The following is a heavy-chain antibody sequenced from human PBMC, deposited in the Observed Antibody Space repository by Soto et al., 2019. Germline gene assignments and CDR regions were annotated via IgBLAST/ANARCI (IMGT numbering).Heavy chain of an antibody. J-gene: IGHJ5*02. CDR3: AREPGGCTNGVCYTDNWFDP. Sequence: AASVKVSCKASGYTFTSYYMHWVRQAPGQGLEWMGIINPSGGSTSYAQKFQGRVTMTRDTSTSTVYMELSSLRSEDTAVYYCAREPGGCTNGVCYTDNWFDPWGQGTLVTVSS. V-gene: IGHV1-46*01. CDR1: GYTFTSYY. D-gene: IGHD2-8*01. CDR2: INPSGGST.